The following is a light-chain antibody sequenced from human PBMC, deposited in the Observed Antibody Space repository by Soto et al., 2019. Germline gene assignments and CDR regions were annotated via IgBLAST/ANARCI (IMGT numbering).Light chain of an antibody. CDR2: TAS. CDR3: QQANSFTLT. CDR1: QGISNY. J-gene: IGKJ4*01. V-gene: IGKV1-27*01. Sequence: DIQMTQSPSSLSSSVGDRVTITCRASQGISNYLAWYQQKPGKVPQXXXYTASTLQSGVPSRFSGSGSGTDFTLTISSLKHEDFATYYCQQANSFTLTFGGGTKVDI.